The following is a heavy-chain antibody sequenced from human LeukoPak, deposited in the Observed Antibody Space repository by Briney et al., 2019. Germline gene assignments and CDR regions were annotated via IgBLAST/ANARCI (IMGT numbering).Heavy chain of an antibody. CDR3: ATRGSQLPKGAFDI. Sequence: ASVKVSCKASGYTFTNYDINWVRQATGQGLEWMGWMNPNSGNTGYAQKFQGRVTMTRNTSISTAYMELSCLRSEDTAVYYCATRGSQLPKGAFDIWGQGTMVTVSS. CDR2: MNPNSGNT. V-gene: IGHV1-8*01. CDR1: GYTFTNYD. D-gene: IGHD1-1*01. J-gene: IGHJ3*02.